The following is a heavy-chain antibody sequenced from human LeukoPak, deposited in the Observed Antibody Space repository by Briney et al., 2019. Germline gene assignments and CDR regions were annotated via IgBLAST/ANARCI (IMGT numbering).Heavy chain of an antibody. CDR1: GFTFSSYP. V-gene: IGHV3-23*01. J-gene: IGHJ4*02. D-gene: IGHD6-25*01. CDR3: AKDLAGREEAAYDY. CDR2: ISGSGGST. Sequence: GGSLRLSCAASGFTFSSYPMSCVPQAPGKGLEWFSAISGSGGSTYYADSVKGRFTISRDNSKNTLYLQMNSLRAEDTAVYYCAKDLAGREEAAYDYWGQGTLVTVSS.